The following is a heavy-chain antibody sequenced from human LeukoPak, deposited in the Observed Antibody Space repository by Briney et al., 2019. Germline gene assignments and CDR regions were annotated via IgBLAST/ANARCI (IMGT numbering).Heavy chain of an antibody. CDR1: GGSISSYY. J-gene: IGHJ4*02. CDR2: IYYSGST. CDR3: ARLSDTAIDFDY. Sequence: PSETLSLTCTVSGGSISSYYWSWIRQPPGKGLEWIGYIYYSGSTNYNPSLKSRVTISVDTSKNQFSLKLSSVTAADTAVYYCARLSDTAIDFDYWGQGTLVTVSS. V-gene: IGHV4-59*01. D-gene: IGHD5-18*01.